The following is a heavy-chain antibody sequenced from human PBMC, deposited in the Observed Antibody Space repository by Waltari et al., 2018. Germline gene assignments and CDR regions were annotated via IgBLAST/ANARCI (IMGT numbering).Heavy chain of an antibody. CDR3: ARDTATALDS. CDR1: GFTFSDHY. J-gene: IGHJ4*02. V-gene: IGHV3-72*01. CDR2: TKNKANSHIT. D-gene: IGHD1-1*01. Sequence: EVKLVESGGGLVQPGGSLRLSCVASGFTFSDHYLDWSRQAPGQGLEWISRTKNKANSHITDYAASVKGRFIASRDDSKNSLYLQMNNLKTEDTAVYYCARDTATALDSWTQGTLVTVSA.